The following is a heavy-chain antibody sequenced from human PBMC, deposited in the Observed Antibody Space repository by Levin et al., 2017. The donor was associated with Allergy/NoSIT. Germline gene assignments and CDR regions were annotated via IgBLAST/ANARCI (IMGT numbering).Heavy chain of an antibody. V-gene: IGHV4-30-4*01. D-gene: IGHD3-3*01. CDR2: IYYSGST. J-gene: IGHJ5*02. CDR3: ARERVDFWSGYSNVNWFDP. CDR1: GGSISSGDYY. Sequence: PSETLSLTCTVSGGSISSGDYYWSWIRQPPGKGLEWIGYIYYSGSTYYNPSLKSRVTISVDTSKNQFSLKLSSVTAADTAVYYCARERVDFWSGYSNVNWFDPWGQGTLVTVSS.